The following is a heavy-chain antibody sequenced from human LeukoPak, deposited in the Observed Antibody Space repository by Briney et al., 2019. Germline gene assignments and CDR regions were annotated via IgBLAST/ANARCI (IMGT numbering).Heavy chain of an antibody. V-gene: IGHV3-23*01. J-gene: IGHJ4*02. CDR1: GFTFRSNA. CDR2: ISGSGGST. D-gene: IGHD3-10*01. Sequence: TGGSLRFSCAASGFTFRSNAMSWVRQAPGKGLDWVSAISGSGGSTYYADSVKGRFTISRDNSKNTLYLQMNSLRAEDTAVYYCAKSGLLWFRELWGALSFDSCGQGTLVTVSS. CDR3: AKSGLLWFRELWGALSFDS.